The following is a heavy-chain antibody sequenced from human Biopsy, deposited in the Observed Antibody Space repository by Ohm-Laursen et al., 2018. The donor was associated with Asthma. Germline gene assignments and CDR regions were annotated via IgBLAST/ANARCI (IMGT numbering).Heavy chain of an antibody. CDR2: ISYGGKT. Sequence: GTLSLTWPVSGGSMTPTSHYWDWIRQAPGKGLEWIGYISYGGKTSYNPSLKNRVTISRDTSKNQFSLRLTSVTAADTAVYFCARRITIFGVVQKDHGMDAWGQGTTVIVSS. CDR1: GGSMTPTSHY. J-gene: IGHJ6*02. V-gene: IGHV4-39*01. D-gene: IGHD3-3*01. CDR3: ARRITIFGVVQKDHGMDA.